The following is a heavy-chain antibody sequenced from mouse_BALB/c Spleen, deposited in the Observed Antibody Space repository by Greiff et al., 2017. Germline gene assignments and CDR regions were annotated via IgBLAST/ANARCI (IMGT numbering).Heavy chain of an antibody. D-gene: IGHD2-10*02. CDR3: ARSYGYYLDY. CDR2: INPGSGGT. J-gene: IGHJ2*01. CDR1: GYAFTNYL. V-gene: IGHV1-54*01. Sequence: VQLQQSGAELVRPGTSVKVSCKASGYAFTNYLIEWVKQRPGQGLEWIGVINPGSGGTNYNEKFKGKATLTADKSSSTAYMQLSSLTSDDSAVYFCARSYGYYLDYWGQGTTLTVSS.